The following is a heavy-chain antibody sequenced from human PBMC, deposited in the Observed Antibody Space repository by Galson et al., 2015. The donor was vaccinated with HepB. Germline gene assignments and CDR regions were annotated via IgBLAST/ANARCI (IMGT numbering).Heavy chain of an antibody. Sequence: SVKVSCKASGYTFTSYALSWVRQAPGQGLEWMGWISGYNDNTNYAQKFQGRVTMTTDTSTSAAYMELRSLRSVDTAVYYCARNTSDKGAFDVWGQGTLVTVSS. CDR1: GYTFTSYA. V-gene: IGHV1-18*01. CDR3: ARNTSDKGAFDV. CDR2: ISGYNDNT. D-gene: IGHD1/OR15-1a*01. J-gene: IGHJ3*01.